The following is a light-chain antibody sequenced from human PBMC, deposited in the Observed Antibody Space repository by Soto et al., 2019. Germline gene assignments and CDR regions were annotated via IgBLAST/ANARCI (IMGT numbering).Light chain of an antibody. Sequence: QSALTQPASVSGSPGQSITISCTGTSTDVGSYNYVSWYQQRPGTAPKLILYEVTNRPSGVSNRFSGSKSGNTASLTISGLQAEDESDYYCLSFTTSTTYIFGTGTKVTVL. V-gene: IGLV2-14*01. CDR3: LSFTTSTTYI. CDR2: EVT. CDR1: STDVGSYNY. J-gene: IGLJ1*01.